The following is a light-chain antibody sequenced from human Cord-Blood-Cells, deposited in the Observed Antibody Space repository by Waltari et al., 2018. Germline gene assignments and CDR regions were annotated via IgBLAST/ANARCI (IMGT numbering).Light chain of an antibody. CDR2: AAS. CDR1: QSLSSY. CDR3: QQSYSTPQT. J-gene: IGKJ1*01. V-gene: IGKV1-39*01. Sequence: DIQMTQSPSSLSASVGYRVPITCRASQSLSSYLNWYQQKPGKAPKLLIYAASSLQSGVPSRFSGSGSGTDFTLTISSLQPEDFATYYCQQSYSTPQTFG.